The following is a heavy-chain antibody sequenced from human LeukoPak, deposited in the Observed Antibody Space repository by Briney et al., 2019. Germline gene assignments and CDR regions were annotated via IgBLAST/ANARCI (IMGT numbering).Heavy chain of an antibody. CDR2: IWYDGSNK. D-gene: IGHD2-21*02. Sequence: PGGSLRLSCAASGFTFSSFGMHWVRQAPGKGLEWVAVIWYDGSNKYYADSVKGRFTISRDNSKNTLYLQMNSLRAEDTAVYYCARSVVVTATLDYWGQGTLVTVSS. CDR3: ARSVVVTATLDY. V-gene: IGHV3-33*01. CDR1: GFTFSSFG. J-gene: IGHJ4*02.